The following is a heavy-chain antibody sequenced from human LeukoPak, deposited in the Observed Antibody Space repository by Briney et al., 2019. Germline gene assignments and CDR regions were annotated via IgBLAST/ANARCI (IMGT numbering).Heavy chain of an antibody. CDR2: IYTSGST. D-gene: IGHD3-22*01. J-gene: IGHJ3*02. Sequence: SETLSLTCTVSGGSISSGSYYWSWIRQPAGKGLEWIGRIYTSGSTNYNPSLKSRVTISLDTSKNQFSLKLSSVTAADTAVYYCARVFPDYYDSSGYYPRDSAFDIWGQGTMVTVSS. CDR3: ARVFPDYYDSSGYYPRDSAFDI. V-gene: IGHV4-61*02. CDR1: GGSISSGSYY.